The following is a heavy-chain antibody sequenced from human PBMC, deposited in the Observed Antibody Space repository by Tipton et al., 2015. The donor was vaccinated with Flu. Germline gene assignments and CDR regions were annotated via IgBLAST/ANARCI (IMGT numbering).Heavy chain of an antibody. D-gene: IGHD3-22*01. Sequence: TLSLTCTVSGGSISGFSWSWIRQSPGKGLEYIGYVSYSGSTNYNPSLKSRVTISADASKSLLSLNLSSVTAADTAVYYCAREHFYDVVLLAWYIDLWGRGTLVTVSS. CDR3: AREHFYDVVLLAWYIDL. CDR2: VSYSGST. CDR1: GGSISGFS. V-gene: IGHV4-59*01. J-gene: IGHJ2*01.